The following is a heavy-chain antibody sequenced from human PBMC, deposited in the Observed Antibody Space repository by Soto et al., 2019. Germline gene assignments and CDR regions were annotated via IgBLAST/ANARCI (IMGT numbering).Heavy chain of an antibody. Sequence: QVQLVQSGAEVKKPGASVKVSCKASGYTFTSYYMHWVRQAPGQGLEWMGIINPSGGSTSYAQKFQGRVTMTRDTSTSTVYMELSSLRSEDTAVYYCARDPDSSSWYGNWFDPWGQGTLVTVSS. CDR3: ARDPDSSSWYGNWFDP. D-gene: IGHD6-13*01. CDR1: GYTFTSYY. CDR2: INPSGGST. V-gene: IGHV1-46*01. J-gene: IGHJ5*02.